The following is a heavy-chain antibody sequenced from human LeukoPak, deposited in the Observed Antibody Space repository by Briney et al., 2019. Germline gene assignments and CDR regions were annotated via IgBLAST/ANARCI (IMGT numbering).Heavy chain of an antibody. CDR3: ASSGSYRFDY. Sequence: PGGSPRLSCAASGFILSDHYIDWVRQAPGKGLEWVGRTRNKANSYTTEYAASVKGRFTISRDDPKNLLYLQMNSLRDEDTAVYYCASSGSYRFDYWGQGTLVTVSS. D-gene: IGHD1-26*01. CDR2: TRNKANSYTT. CDR1: GFILSDHY. J-gene: IGHJ4*02. V-gene: IGHV3-72*01.